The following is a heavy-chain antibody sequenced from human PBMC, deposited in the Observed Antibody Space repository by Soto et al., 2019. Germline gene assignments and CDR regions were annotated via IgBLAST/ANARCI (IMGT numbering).Heavy chain of an antibody. Sequence: SVQVSCKPSGGSFSSSAITWVRQPPGQGLEWMGRIIHMYGTTFYAQTFQGRVKITADESTNTVYMHLRALKSKGTASYFRATSVGAIGYRFFNMDVWGQGTTVTVSS. CDR2: IIHMYGTT. CDR1: GGSFSSSA. V-gene: IGHV1-69*13. D-gene: IGHD5-12*01. CDR3: ATSVGAIGYRFFNMDV. J-gene: IGHJ6*02.